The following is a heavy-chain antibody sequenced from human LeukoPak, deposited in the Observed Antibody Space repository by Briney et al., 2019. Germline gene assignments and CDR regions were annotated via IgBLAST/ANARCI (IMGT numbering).Heavy chain of an antibody. V-gene: IGHV3-30*18. CDR2: ISYDGSNK. CDR1: GFTFSSYG. D-gene: IGHD3-22*01. J-gene: IGHJ4*02. CDR3: AKDLKDYYDSSGSSGGFDY. Sequence: GGSLRLSCAASGFTFSSYGMHSVRQAPGKGLEWVAVISYDGSNKYYAASVKGRFTLSRDNSKNTLYLQMNSLRDEDTAVYYCAKDLKDYYDSSGSSGGFDYWGQGTLVTVSS.